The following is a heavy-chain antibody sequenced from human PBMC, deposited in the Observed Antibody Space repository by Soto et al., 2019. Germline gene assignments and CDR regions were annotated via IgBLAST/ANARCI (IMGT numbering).Heavy chain of an antibody. D-gene: IGHD6-13*01. Sequence: SETLSLTCTVSGGSISSYYWSWIRQPPGKGLEWIGYIYYSGSTNCNPSLKSRVTISVDTSKNQFSLKLSSVTAADTAVYYCARDLFPIAAAPYYYYGMDVWGQGTTVTVSS. CDR2: IYYSGST. CDR1: GGSISSYY. J-gene: IGHJ6*02. V-gene: IGHV4-59*01. CDR3: ARDLFPIAAAPYYYYGMDV.